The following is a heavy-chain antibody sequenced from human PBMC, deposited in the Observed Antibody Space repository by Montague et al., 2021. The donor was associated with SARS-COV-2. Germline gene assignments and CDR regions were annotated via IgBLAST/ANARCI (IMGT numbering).Heavy chain of an antibody. J-gene: IGHJ6*02. D-gene: IGHD3-10*01. Sequence: SLRLSCAASGFTFNTYAMHWVRQTPGRGLEWLALISYDGSQKFYADSVKGRFTISRDNSKNTLYLQMNSMRAGDTAFYYCARPMVLYYYFGLDVLGQGTTVTVSS. CDR2: ISYDGSQK. CDR1: GFTFNTYA. CDR3: ARPMVLYYYFGLDV. V-gene: IGHV3-30-3*01.